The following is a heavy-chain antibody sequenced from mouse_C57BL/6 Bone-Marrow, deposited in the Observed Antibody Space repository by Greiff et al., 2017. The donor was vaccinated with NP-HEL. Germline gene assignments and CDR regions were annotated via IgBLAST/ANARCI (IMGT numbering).Heavy chain of an antibody. CDR1: GYTFTDYE. D-gene: IGHD4-1*01. Sequence: QVQLQQSGAELVRPGASVTLSCKASGYTFTDYEMHWVKQTPVHGLEWIGAIDPETGGTAYNQKFKGTAILTADKSSSTAYMELRSLTSEDSAVYYGTRPNWDYFDYWGQGTTLTVSS. J-gene: IGHJ2*01. CDR3: TRPNWDYFDY. CDR2: IDPETGGT. V-gene: IGHV1-15*01.